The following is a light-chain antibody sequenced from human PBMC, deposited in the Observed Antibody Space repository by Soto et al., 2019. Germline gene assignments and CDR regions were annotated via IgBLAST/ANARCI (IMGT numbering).Light chain of an antibody. V-gene: IGKV3-15*01. CDR3: QQYYDWPIT. J-gene: IGKJ5*01. CDR2: AAS. Sequence: EIVLTQSPATLSVSPGERATLSCRASQGISGLLAWYQQKPGQAPRLLIYAASTRAAGIPARFSGSGSGTDFTLTISSLQSEDFAVYYCQQYYDWPITFGQGTRLEIK. CDR1: QGISGL.